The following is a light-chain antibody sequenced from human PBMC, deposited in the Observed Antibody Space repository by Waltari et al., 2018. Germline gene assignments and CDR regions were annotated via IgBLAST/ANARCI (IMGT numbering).Light chain of an antibody. J-gene: IGLJ3*02. CDR2: DIN. CDR1: SSDVGANNF. Sequence: QSALTQPRSVSGSPGQSVTISCTGTSSDVGANNFVSWYQHHPDKAPKLIIYDINNRHSGVPDRVSGSKSGNTASLTISGLQAEDEADYYCCSCVGRNIYWVFGGGTKLTVL. CDR3: CSCVGRNIYWV. V-gene: IGLV2-11*01.